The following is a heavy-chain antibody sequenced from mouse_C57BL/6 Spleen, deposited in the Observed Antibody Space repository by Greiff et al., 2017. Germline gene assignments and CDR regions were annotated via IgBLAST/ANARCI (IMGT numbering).Heavy chain of an antibody. D-gene: IGHD1-1*01. Sequence: EVQVVESGGGLVKPGGSLKLSCAASGFTFSDYGMHWVRQAPEKGLEWVAYISSGSSTIYYADTVKGRFTISRDNAKNTLFLQMTSLRSEDTAMYYCARRYGSSPGYAMDYWGQGTSVTVSS. V-gene: IGHV5-17*01. CDR1: GFTFSDYG. CDR3: ARRYGSSPGYAMDY. J-gene: IGHJ4*01. CDR2: ISSGSSTI.